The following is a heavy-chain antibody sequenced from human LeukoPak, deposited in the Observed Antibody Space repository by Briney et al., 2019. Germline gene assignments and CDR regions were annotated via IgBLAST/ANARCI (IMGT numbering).Heavy chain of an antibody. D-gene: IGHD6-13*01. CDR2: IYYSGST. J-gene: IGHJ5*02. Sequence: PSETLSLTCTVSGGSISSYYWSWIRQPPGKGLEWIGYIYYSGSTNYNPSLKSRVTISVDTSKNQFSLKLSSVTAADTAVYYCARGPWGYSSSWTNWFDPWGQGTLVTVSS. V-gene: IGHV4-59*12. CDR1: GGSISSYY. CDR3: ARGPWGYSSSWTNWFDP.